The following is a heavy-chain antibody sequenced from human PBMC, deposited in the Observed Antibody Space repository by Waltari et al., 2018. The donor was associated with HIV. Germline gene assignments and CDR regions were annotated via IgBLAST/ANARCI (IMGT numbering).Heavy chain of an antibody. Sequence: QLQLQESGPGLVKPSETLSLTCTVSGGSISSSSYYWGWFGQPPGKGLEWIGSIYYSGSTYYNPSLKSRVTISVDTSKNQFSLKLSSVTAADTAVYYCARDRVALGSGSRLSYYYYGMDVWGQGTTVTVSS. CDR2: IYYSGST. D-gene: IGHD3-10*01. CDR3: ARDRVALGSGSRLSYYYYGMDV. CDR1: GGSISSSSYY. V-gene: IGHV4-39*07. J-gene: IGHJ6*02.